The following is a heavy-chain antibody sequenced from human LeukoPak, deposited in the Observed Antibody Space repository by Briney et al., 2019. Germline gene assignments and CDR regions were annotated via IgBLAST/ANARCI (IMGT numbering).Heavy chain of an antibody. V-gene: IGHV3-48*03. Sequence: GGSLRLSRIASLVTLSSYEMSWVRQAPGKGLEWVSYISSSSGIFYADSVKGRFTISRDNAKNSLYLQMNSLRAKDTAVYYCARGFSYWGQGTLVTVSS. CDR3: ARGFSY. CDR1: LVTLSSYE. J-gene: IGHJ4*02. CDR2: ISSSSGI.